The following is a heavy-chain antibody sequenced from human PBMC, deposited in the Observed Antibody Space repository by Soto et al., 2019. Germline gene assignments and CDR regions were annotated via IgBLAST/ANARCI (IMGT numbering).Heavy chain of an antibody. D-gene: IGHD2-15*01. CDR2: MNPNSGNT. Sequence: QVQLVQSGAEVKKPGASVKVSCKASGYTFTSYDINWVRQATGQGLEWMGWMNPNSGNTGYAQKFQGRVTMXXDXSXXTAYMELSSLRSEDTAVYYCARGRRNGGKGAYFDYWGQGTLVTVSS. V-gene: IGHV1-8*01. J-gene: IGHJ4*02. CDR1: GYTFTSYD. CDR3: ARGRRNGGKGAYFDY.